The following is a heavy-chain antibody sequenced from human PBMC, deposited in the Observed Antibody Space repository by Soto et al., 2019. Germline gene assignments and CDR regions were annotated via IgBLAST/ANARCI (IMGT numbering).Heavy chain of an antibody. CDR1: GFTFGDYA. CDR3: SRGNISTGRYYLDY. Sequence: PVGSLRLSCTASGFTFGDYAMTWVRQAPGKGLEWVGFIRSKAYGGTTEYAASVKGRFTISRDDSRSIAYLQMNSLKTEDTAVYSCSRGNISTGRYYLDYWGQGTLVTVSS. CDR2: IRSKAYGGTT. D-gene: IGHD3-9*01. J-gene: IGHJ4*02. V-gene: IGHV3-49*04.